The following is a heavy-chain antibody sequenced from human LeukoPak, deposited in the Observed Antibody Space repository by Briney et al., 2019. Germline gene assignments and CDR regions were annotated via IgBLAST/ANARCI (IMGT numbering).Heavy chain of an antibody. CDR2: IYPGDSDT. CDR3: ARPLRLSSGWYAPGY. D-gene: IGHD6-19*01. V-gene: IGHV5-51*01. J-gene: IGHJ4*02. CDR1: GYSFTNYW. Sequence: GESLKISCKGSGYSFTNYWIGWVRQMPGKGLEWMGIIYPGDSDTRYSPSFQGQVTISADKSISTAYLQWSSLKASDTAMYYCARPLRLSSGWYAPGYWGQGTLVTVSS.